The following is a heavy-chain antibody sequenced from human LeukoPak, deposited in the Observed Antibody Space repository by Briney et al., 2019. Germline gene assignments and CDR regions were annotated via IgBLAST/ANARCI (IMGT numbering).Heavy chain of an antibody. CDR1: GGSISSGDYY. D-gene: IGHD6-6*01. CDR2: IYHSGST. Sequence: SETLSLTCTVSGGSISSGDYYWSWLRQPPGTGLEWIGYIYHSGSTYYNPSLKSRVTISVDTSKNQFSLKLSSVTAADTAVYYCARVSSSSQGLDYWGQGTLVTVSS. V-gene: IGHV4-30-4*08. J-gene: IGHJ4*02. CDR3: ARVSSSSQGLDY.